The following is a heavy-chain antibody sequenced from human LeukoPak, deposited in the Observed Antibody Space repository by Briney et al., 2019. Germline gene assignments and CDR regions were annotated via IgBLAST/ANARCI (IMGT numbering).Heavy chain of an antibody. D-gene: IGHD6-19*01. CDR1: GYTFTSYG. CDR3: ARGAVAGTEGNWFDP. CDR2: IIPILGIA. V-gene: IGHV1-69*10. Sequence: ASVKVSCKASGYTFTSYGISWVRQAPGQGLEWMGGIIPILGIANYAQKFQGRVTITADKSTSTAYMELSSLRSEDTAVYYCARGAVAGTEGNWFDPWGQGTLVTVSS. J-gene: IGHJ5*02.